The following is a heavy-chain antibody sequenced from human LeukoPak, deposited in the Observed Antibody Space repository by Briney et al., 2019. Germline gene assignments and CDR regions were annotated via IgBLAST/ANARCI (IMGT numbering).Heavy chain of an antibody. CDR2: MKPDGSEK. V-gene: IGHV3-7*01. CDR3: ARDPRQSHLVYTTGDY. CDR1: GFTFSSYW. D-gene: IGHD2-2*02. Sequence: GGSLRLSCEVSGFTFSSYWMSWVRQAPGKGLEGVANMKPDGSEKYYVDSVKGRFTISRDNSKNSLYLQMNSLRAEDTAVYYCARDPRQSHLVYTTGDYWGQGTLVTVSS. J-gene: IGHJ4*02.